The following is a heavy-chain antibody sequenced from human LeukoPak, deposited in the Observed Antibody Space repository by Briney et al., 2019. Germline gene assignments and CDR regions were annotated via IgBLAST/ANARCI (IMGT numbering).Heavy chain of an antibody. D-gene: IGHD3-3*01. Sequence: SETLSLTCTGSGGSISSYYWSWIRQPPGKELKWIGYIYTSGSTNYNPSLKSRVTISVDTSKNQFSLKLSSVTAADTAVYYCASSGYYDFWSGAKFLAFDIWGQGTMVTVSS. CDR1: GGSISSYY. V-gene: IGHV4-4*09. CDR3: ASSGYYDFWSGAKFLAFDI. J-gene: IGHJ3*02. CDR2: IYTSGST.